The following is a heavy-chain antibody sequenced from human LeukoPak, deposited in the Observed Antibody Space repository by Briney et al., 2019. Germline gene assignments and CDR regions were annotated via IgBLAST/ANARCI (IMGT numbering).Heavy chain of an antibody. Sequence: ASVKVSCKASGGTFSSYAISWVRQAPGQGLEWMGGIIPIFGTANYAQKFQGRVTITTDESTSTAYMELSSLRSEDTAVYYCARAAPGTGEYYYYYMDVWGKGTTVTVSS. D-gene: IGHD6-13*01. CDR3: ARAAPGTGEYYYYYMDV. CDR1: GGTFSSYA. J-gene: IGHJ6*03. CDR2: IIPIFGTA. V-gene: IGHV1-69*05.